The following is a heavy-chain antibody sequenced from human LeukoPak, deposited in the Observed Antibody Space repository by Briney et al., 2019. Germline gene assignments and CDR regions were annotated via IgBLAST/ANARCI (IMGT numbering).Heavy chain of an antibody. Sequence: GGSLRLSCVGPGFTFSSNWMTWFGQAPGKGLEWVANIKDDGSEKYSVDSVKGRFTISRDNAKNLLYLQMSSLRAEDTAVYYCARARIDYWDQGTLVTVSS. V-gene: IGHV3-7*04. CDR3: ARARIDY. D-gene: IGHD1-14*01. CDR1: GFTFSSNW. J-gene: IGHJ4*02. CDR2: IKDDGSEK.